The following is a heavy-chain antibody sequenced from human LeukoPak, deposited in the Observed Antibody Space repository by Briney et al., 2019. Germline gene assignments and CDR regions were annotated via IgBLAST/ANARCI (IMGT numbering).Heavy chain of an antibody. CDR2: IYYSEST. D-gene: IGHD1-14*01. J-gene: IGHJ4*02. V-gene: IGHV4-59*01. CDR1: GDSISSDY. Sequence: SETLSLTCTVSGDSISSDYWSWIRQPPGKGLEWIGYIYYSESTNYNPSLESRVTISVDTSKNQFSLKLSSVTAADTAVYSCARAGIDTVCFEYWGLGTLVTVSS. CDR3: ARAGIDTVCFEY.